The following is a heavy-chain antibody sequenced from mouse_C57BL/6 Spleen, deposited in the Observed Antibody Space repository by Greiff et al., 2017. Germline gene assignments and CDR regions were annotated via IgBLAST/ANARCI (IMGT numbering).Heavy chain of an antibody. CDR2: ITSDSSGT. CDR1: GFTFSDYY. J-gene: IGHJ4*01. CDR3: ARDDYDYAMDY. V-gene: IGHV5-16*01. Sequence: LVESEGCLVQPGSSMKLSCTASGFTFSDYYMDWVRQVPETGLEWVANITSDSSGTSYLDSLNSRFIISRENAKHILYLQMSSLKSEDTATYYCARDDYDYAMDYWGQGTSVTVSS. D-gene: IGHD2-4*01.